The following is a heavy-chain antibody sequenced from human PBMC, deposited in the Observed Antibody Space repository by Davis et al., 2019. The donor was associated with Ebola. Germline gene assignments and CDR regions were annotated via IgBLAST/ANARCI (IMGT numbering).Heavy chain of an antibody. D-gene: IGHD6-19*01. V-gene: IGHV3-33*06. CDR1: GFTFNNYG. CDR3: AKSLYNSGSTHYYYYYGMDV. CDR2: ISSDETYK. Sequence: GESLKISCAASGFTFNNYGMHWVRQAPGKGLEWVAVISSDETYKYYLDSVKGRFTVSRDNSKNMLYLQMNSLRAEDTAVYYCAKSLYNSGSTHYYYYYGMDVWGQGTTVTVSS. J-gene: IGHJ6*02.